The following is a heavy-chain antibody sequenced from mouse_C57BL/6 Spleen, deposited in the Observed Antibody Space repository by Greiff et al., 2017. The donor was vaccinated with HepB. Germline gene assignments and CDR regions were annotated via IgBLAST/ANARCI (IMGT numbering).Heavy chain of an antibody. D-gene: IGHD3-1*01. CDR1: GFTFSDYG. J-gene: IGHJ1*03. Sequence: VQLKESGGGLVKPGGSLKLSCAASGFTFSDYGMHWVRQAPEKGLEWVAYISSGSSTIYYADTVKGRFTISRDNAKNTLFLQMTSLRSEDTAMYYCARPRRARRYFDVWGTGTTVTVSS. CDR3: ARPRRARRYFDV. V-gene: IGHV5-17*01. CDR2: ISSGSSTI.